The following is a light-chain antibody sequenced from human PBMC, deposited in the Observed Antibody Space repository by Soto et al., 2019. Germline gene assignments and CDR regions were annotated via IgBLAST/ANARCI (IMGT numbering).Light chain of an antibody. CDR1: QTVSSVS. J-gene: IGKJ1*01. CDR2: GAF. V-gene: IGKV3-20*01. CDR3: QQYGASPPSWT. Sequence: EIVLTQSPGTLSLSPGERATLSFRTSQTVSSVSLAWYQQKAGQAPRLLIYGAFSRATGIPDRFSGRGSGTDFTLTISRLEPEDFAGYYCQQYGASPPSWTFGQGTQVEIK.